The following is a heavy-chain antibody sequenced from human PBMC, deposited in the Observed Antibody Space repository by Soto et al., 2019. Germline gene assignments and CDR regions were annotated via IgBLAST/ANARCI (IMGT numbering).Heavy chain of an antibody. CDR2: LRHDASNI. J-gene: IGHJ6*02. Sequence: QVQLVESGGGVVQPGGSLRLSCAASGFGFGAYSMRWVRQAAGKGLEWVAVLRHDASNIQYADSVRGRFTISRENSKNMMLLQLNGLTSEDTAVYYCVRGGWGCSYGDGLDGWGQGTTVTVSS. V-gene: IGHV3-30-3*01. D-gene: IGHD3-16*01. CDR1: GFGFGAYS. CDR3: VRGGWGCSYGDGLDG.